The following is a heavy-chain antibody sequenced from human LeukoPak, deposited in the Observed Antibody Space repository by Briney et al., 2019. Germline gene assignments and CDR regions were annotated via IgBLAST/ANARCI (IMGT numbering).Heavy chain of an antibody. V-gene: IGHV1-69*06. Sequence: SVKVSCKASEGTFNSYAISWVRQAPGQGLEWMGRIIPIFGTANYAQKFLGGVTITADKSTSTVYMELSSLRSEDTAVYYCARSRPSGFIDYWDYWGQGTLVTVSS. CDR3: ARSRPSGFIDYWDY. CDR1: EGTFNSYA. J-gene: IGHJ4*02. D-gene: IGHD4/OR15-4a*01. CDR2: IIPIFGTA.